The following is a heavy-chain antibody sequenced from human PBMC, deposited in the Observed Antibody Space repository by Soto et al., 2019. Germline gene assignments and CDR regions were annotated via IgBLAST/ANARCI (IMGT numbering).Heavy chain of an antibody. CDR1: GGSVSSGSYY. J-gene: IGHJ4*02. V-gene: IGHV4-61*01. CDR2: IYYSGST. Sequence: PSETLSLTCTVSGGSVSSGSYYWSWIRQPPGKGLEWIGYIYYSGSTNYNPSLKSRVTISVDTSKNQFSLKLSSVTAADTAVYYCAREGGSAGTPGSYFDYWGQGTLVTVSS. D-gene: IGHD1-1*01. CDR3: AREGGSAGTPGSYFDY.